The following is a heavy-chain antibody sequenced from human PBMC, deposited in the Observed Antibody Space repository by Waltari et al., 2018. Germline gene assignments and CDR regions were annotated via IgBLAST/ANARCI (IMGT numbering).Heavy chain of an antibody. CDR3: AIELRKKIIDY. CDR2: IRYDGNNK. Sequence: QVQLVESGGGVVQPGGSLRLSCAASGFTFSRYGLHCVRQAPRKWLEWVAFIRYDGNNKYYADSVKGRFTISRDNSKNTLDVQMSSMRAEDTAVYYCAIELRKKIIDYWRQGTLVTGCS. V-gene: IGHV3-30*02. J-gene: IGHJ4*02. CDR1: GFTFSRYG.